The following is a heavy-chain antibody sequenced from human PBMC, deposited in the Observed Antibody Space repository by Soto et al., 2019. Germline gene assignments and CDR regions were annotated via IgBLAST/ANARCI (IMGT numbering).Heavy chain of an antibody. J-gene: IGHJ6*02. V-gene: IGHV4-39*01. CDR2: IYYSGST. Sequence: ASETLSLTCTVSGGSISSSSYYWGWIRQPPGKGLEWIGSIYYSGSTYYNPSLKSRVTISVDTSKKQFSLKMSSVTAADTAVCYFARLRIQLWSGGLGYYYYYGMDVWGQGTTVTGSS. CDR3: ARLRIQLWSGGLGYYYYYGMDV. D-gene: IGHD5-18*01. CDR1: GGSISSSSYY.